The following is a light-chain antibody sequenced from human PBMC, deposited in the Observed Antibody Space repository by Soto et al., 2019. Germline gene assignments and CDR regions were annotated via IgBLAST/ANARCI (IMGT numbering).Light chain of an antibody. CDR2: DAS. J-gene: IGKJ2*01. V-gene: IGKV3-11*01. Sequence: DIVLTQSPATLSLSPGERATLSCRASENVGNYLAWYQQKPGQAPRLIIYDASNRASGIPVRFSGSGSGTDFTLTISSLEPEDVAVYYCQQRTTMYTFGPGTKVEIK. CDR3: QQRTTMYT. CDR1: ENVGNY.